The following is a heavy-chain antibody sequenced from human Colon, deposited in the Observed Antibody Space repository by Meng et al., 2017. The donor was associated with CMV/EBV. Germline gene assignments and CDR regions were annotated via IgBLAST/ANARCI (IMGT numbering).Heavy chain of an antibody. J-gene: IGHJ6*02. CDR1: GFTITSYW. V-gene: IGHV3-7*01. D-gene: IGHD3-22*01. Sequence: GGSLRLSCAASGFTITSYWMSWVRQAPGKGLEWVANIKQDGSETYYVDSVKGRFTISRDNAKNSLYLQMNSLRVEDTAVYYCAREARYYDSSGTSSAMDVWGQGTTVTVSS. CDR3: AREARYYDSSGTSSAMDV. CDR2: IKQDGSET.